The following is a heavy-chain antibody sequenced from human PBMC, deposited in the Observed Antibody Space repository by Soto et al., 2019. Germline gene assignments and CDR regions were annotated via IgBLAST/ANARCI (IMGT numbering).Heavy chain of an antibody. CDR3: AKDPTKYYYDSSGPTNY. CDR1: GFTFSSYG. Sequence: GGSLRLSCAASGFTFSSYGMHWVRQAPGKGLEWVAVISYDGSNKYYADSVKGRFTISRDNSKNTLYLQMNSLRAEDTAVYYCAKDPTKYYYDSSGPTNYWGQGTPVTVSS. D-gene: IGHD3-22*01. CDR2: ISYDGSNK. V-gene: IGHV3-30*18. J-gene: IGHJ4*02.